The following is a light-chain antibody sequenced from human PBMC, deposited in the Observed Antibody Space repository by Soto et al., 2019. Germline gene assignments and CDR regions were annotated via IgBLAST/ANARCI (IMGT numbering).Light chain of an antibody. CDR3: GSITRSSTSV. Sequence: QSVLSRPASVYVSPGQSITISCTGTSSDVGGFEYVSWYQHQPGKAPKLIIYDVTKRPSGVSNRFSGSKSGNTASLTISGIQAEDEGDYYCGSITRSSTSVFGTGTKVTVL. V-gene: IGLV2-14*01. CDR2: DVT. CDR1: SSDVGGFEY. J-gene: IGLJ1*01.